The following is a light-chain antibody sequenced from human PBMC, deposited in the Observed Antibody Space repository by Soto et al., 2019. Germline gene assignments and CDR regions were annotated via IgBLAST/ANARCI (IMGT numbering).Light chain of an antibody. CDR1: QDITNH. CDR3: QKYDGVPQ. J-gene: IGKJ3*01. Sequence: DIQMTQSPSSLSASVGDTVTITCQASQDITNHLNWYQHKPGKAPNLLIYDASHLETGVPSGFTGSGSGTYFTLTISSLQSEDIATYYCQKYDGVPQFGPGTRVDF. CDR2: DAS. V-gene: IGKV1-33*01.